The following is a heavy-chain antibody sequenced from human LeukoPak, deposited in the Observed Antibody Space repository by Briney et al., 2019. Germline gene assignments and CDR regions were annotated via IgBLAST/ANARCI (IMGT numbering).Heavy chain of an antibody. V-gene: IGHV1-3*02. CDR3: AVSGYSYGLGYYYMDV. CDR1: GYIFTSYA. CDR2: SNAGNGNT. Sequence: APVKVSCKASGYIFTSYAMHWVRQAPGQRLEWMGWSNAGNGNTKYSQEFQGRVTITRDTSASTAYMELSSLRSEDMAVYYCAVSGYSYGLGYYYMDVWGKGTTVTVSS. D-gene: IGHD5-18*01. J-gene: IGHJ6*03.